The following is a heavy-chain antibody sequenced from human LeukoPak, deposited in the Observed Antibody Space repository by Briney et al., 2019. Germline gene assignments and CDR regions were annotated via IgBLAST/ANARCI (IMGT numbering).Heavy chain of an antibody. J-gene: IGHJ5*02. Sequence: SETLSLTCTVSGGSISSYYWSWIRQPPGKGLEWIGYIYYSGSTNYNPSLKSRVTISVDTSKNQFSLKLSSVTAADTAVYYCARETYDISTGYYIPGWFDPWGQGTLVTVSS. V-gene: IGHV4-59*01. CDR2: IYYSGST. CDR1: GGSISSYY. D-gene: IGHD3-9*01. CDR3: ARETYDISTGYYIPGWFDP.